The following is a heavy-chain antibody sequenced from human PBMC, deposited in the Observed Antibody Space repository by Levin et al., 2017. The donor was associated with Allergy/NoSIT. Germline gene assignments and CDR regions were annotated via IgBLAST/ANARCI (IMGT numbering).Heavy chain of an antibody. CDR3: ARDSGSGLDY. CDR2: IGSAGDT. Sequence: GGSLRLSCAASGFTFSTYGMDWVRQATGKGLEWVSHIGSAGDTGYPDSVKGRFTISSENAKNSLYLQMHSLRAGDTAVYYCARDSGSGLDYWGQGTLVTVSS. J-gene: IGHJ4*02. V-gene: IGHV3-13*01. CDR1: GFTFSTYG. D-gene: IGHD6-19*01.